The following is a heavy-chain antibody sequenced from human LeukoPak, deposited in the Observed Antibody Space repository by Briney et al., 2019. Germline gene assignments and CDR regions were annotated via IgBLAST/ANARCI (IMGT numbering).Heavy chain of an antibody. D-gene: IGHD5-24*01. CDR2: SIPIVGIA. V-gene: IGHV1-69*04. CDR3: ARDGEMATIYFDY. Sequence: SVKVSCKASGGTFSSYALSGGRQAPGPGLEWRGTSIPIVGIANYAQKFQGRATITADKSTSTAYMELSSLRSEDTAVYYCARDGEMATIYFDYWGQGTLVTVSS. CDR1: GGTFSSYA. J-gene: IGHJ4*02.